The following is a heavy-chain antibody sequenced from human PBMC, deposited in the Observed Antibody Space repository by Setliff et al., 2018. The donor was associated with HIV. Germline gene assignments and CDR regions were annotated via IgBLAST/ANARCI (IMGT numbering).Heavy chain of an antibody. D-gene: IGHD2-15*01. CDR2: IIGSGGNT. CDR1: GFSFMNYA. Sequence: GSLSLSCAASGFSFMNYAMSWVRQAPGKGLAWVSTIIGSGGNTYYADFVKGRFTITRDNSNNMLFLEMNSLRTEDTAVYYCARSGGDCSGISCYSLWFDPWGQGTLVTVSS. CDR3: ARSGGDCSGISCYSLWFDP. V-gene: IGHV3-23*01. J-gene: IGHJ5*02.